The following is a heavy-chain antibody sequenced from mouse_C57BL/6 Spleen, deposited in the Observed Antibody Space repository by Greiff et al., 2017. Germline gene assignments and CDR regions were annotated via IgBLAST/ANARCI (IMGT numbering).Heavy chain of an antibody. J-gene: IGHJ2*01. CDR2: ISDGGSYT. D-gene: IGHD1-2*01. CDR3: ARKATAYYLDY. CDR1: GFTFSSYA. V-gene: IGHV5-4*01. Sequence: EVQLVESGGGLVKPGGSLKLSCAASGFTFSSYAMSWVRQTPEKRLEWVATISDGGSYTYYPDNVKGRFTISRDNAKNNLYLQMSHLKSEDTAMYYCARKATAYYLDYWGQGTTLTVSS.